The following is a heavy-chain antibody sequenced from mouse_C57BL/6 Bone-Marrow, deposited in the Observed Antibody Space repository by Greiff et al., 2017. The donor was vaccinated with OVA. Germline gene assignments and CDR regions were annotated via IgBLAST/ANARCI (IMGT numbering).Heavy chain of an antibody. V-gene: IGHV1-69*01. D-gene: IGHD2-14*01. CDR1: GYTFTSYW. J-gene: IGHJ2*01. CDR3: AREGVLPFDY. Sequence: QVQLQQPGAELVMPGASVKLSCKASGYTFTSYWMHWVKQRPGHGLEWIGEIDPSDSYTNSNQKFKGKSTLSVAKSSSTAYMQLSILTSEDSAVYYCAREGVLPFDYWGQGTTLTVSS. CDR2: IDPSDSYT.